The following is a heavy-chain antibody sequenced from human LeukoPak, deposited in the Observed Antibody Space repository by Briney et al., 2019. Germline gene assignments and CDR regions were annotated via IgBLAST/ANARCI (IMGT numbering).Heavy chain of an antibody. CDR2: ISSSGSTI. CDR1: GFTFSDFY. CDR3: ASTADPYYYDSSGYYEILGYAMDV. V-gene: IGHV3-11*01. Sequence: GGSLRLSCAASGFTFSDFYMSWIRQAPGKGVEWVSYISSSGSTIYYADSVKGRFTISRDNAKNSLYLQVDSLRAEDTAVYYCASTADPYYYDSSGYYEILGYAMDVWGQGTTVTVSS. D-gene: IGHD3-22*01. J-gene: IGHJ6*02.